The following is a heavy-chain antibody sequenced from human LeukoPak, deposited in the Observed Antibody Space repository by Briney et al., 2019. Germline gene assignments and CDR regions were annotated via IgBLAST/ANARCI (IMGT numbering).Heavy chain of an antibody. J-gene: IGHJ6*04. D-gene: IGHD3-10*02. CDR1: GFTFSSYG. CDR2: ISGSGGST. V-gene: IGHV3-23*01. Sequence: GGTLRLSCAASGFTFSSYGMSWVRQAPGKGLEWVSAISGSGGSTYYADSVKGRFTISRDNSKNTLYLQMNSLRAEDTAVYYCAELGITMIGGVWGKGTTVTISS. CDR3: AELGITMIGGV.